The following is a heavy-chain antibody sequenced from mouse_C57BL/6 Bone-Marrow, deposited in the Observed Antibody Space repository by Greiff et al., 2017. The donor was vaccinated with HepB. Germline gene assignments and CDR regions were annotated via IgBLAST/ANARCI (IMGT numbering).Heavy chain of an antibody. CDR2: IDPSDSYT. J-gene: IGHJ2*01. CDR3: ARGLGRNY. CDR1: GYTFTSYW. V-gene: IGHV1-59*01. Sequence: QVQLQQPGAELVRPGTSVKLSCKASGYTFTSYWMHWVKQRPGQGLEWIGVIDPSDSYTHYNQKFKGKATLTVDTSSSTAYMQLSSLTSEDSAVYYCARGLGRNYWGQGTTLTVSS. D-gene: IGHD4-1*01.